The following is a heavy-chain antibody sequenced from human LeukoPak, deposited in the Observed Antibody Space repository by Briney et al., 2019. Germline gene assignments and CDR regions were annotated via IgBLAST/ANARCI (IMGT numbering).Heavy chain of an antibody. J-gene: IGHJ5*02. CDR3: ARSQWPKAFNWFDT. D-gene: IGHD6-19*01. V-gene: IGHV1-69*05. Sequence: ASVKVSCKASGGTFSSYAISWVRQAPGQGLEWMGGIIPIFGTANYAQKFQGRVTITTDESTSTAYMELSSLRSEDTAVYYCARSQWPKAFNWFDTWDQGTLVTVSS. CDR2: IIPIFGTA. CDR1: GGTFSSYA.